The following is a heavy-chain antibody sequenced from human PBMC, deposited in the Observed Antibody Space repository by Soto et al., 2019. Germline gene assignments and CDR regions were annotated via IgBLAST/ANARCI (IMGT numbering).Heavy chain of an antibody. J-gene: IGHJ6*02. CDR1: GFTFSSYA. CDR2: ISGSGGST. Sequence: PGGSLRLSCAASGFTFSSYAMSWVRQAPGKGLEWVSAISGSGGSTYYADSVKGRFTISRDNSKNTLYLQMNSLRAEDTAVYYCAKEGYCSSTSCYPYGMDVWGQGTTVTVSS. CDR3: AKEGYCSSTSCYPYGMDV. D-gene: IGHD2-2*01. V-gene: IGHV3-23*01.